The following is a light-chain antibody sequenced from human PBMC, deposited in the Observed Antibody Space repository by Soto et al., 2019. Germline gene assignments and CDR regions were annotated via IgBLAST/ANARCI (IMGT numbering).Light chain of an antibody. CDR3: ATWDDSLSGVV. V-gene: IGLV1-47*01. CDR2: TNN. J-gene: IGLJ2*01. CDR1: SSNIGVNY. Sequence: QSVLTQPPSASRTPGQRVTISCSGSSSNIGVNYVYWYQQLPGTAPKLLIYTNNQRPSGVPDRFSGSKSGTSASLAISGLRSEDEADYHCATWDDSLSGVVFGGGTKLTVL.